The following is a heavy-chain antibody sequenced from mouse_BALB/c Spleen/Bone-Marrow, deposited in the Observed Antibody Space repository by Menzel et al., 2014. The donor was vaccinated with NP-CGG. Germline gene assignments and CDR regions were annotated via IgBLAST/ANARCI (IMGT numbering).Heavy chain of an antibody. Sequence: EVMLVESGGGLVQPGGSRKLSCAASGFTFSSFGMHWVRQAPEKGLEWVAYISNGSSTIYYADTVKGRFTISRDNPKNTLCMQMTSLRSEDTAMYYCARKGAMITRYYAMDYWGQGTSVTVSS. V-gene: IGHV5-17*02. CDR2: ISNGSSTI. CDR1: GFTFSSFG. J-gene: IGHJ4*01. D-gene: IGHD2-4*01. CDR3: ARKGAMITRYYAMDY.